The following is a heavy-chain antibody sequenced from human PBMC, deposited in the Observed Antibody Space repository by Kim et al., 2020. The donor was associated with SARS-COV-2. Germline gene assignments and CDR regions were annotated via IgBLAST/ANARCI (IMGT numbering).Heavy chain of an antibody. CDR3: ALIGQDFDP. D-gene: IGHD2-15*01. CDR2: ISYDGSNK. V-gene: IGHV3-30*03. CDR1: GFTFSSYG. J-gene: IGHJ5*02. Sequence: GGSLRLSCAASGFTFSSYGMHWVRQAPGKGLEWVAVISYDGSNKYYADSVKGRFTISRHNSKNTLYLQMNSLRAEDTAVYYCALIGQDFDPWGQGTLVTVSS.